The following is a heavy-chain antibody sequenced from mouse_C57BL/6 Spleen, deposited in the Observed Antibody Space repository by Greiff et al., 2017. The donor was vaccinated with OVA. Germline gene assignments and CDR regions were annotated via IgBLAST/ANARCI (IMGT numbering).Heavy chain of an antibody. Sequence: QVQLQQSGAELVRPGTSVKVSCKASGYAFTNYLIEWVKQRPGQGLEWIGVINPGSGGTNYTEKFKGKATLTADKSSSTAYRQLSSLTSEDSAVYFCASNYYGTSFPDFDVWGTGTTVTVSS. CDR2: INPGSGGT. CDR3: ASNYYGTSFPDFDV. D-gene: IGHD1-1*01. V-gene: IGHV1-54*01. J-gene: IGHJ1*03. CDR1: GYAFTNYL.